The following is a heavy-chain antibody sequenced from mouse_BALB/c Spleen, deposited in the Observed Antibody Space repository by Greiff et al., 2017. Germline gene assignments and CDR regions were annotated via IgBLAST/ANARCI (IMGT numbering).Heavy chain of an antibody. D-gene: IGHD1-1*01. V-gene: IGHV1-61*01. J-gene: IGHJ3*01. CDR2: IDPSDSET. Sequence: VKLQESGPQLVRPGASVKISCKASGYTFTSYWMNWVKQRPGQGLEWIGMIDPSDSETHYNQMFKDKATLTVDKSSSTAYMQLSSLTSEDSAVYYCAREGIYYYGSSYPYWGQGTLVTVSA. CDR3: AREGIYYYGSSYPY. CDR1: GYTFTSYW.